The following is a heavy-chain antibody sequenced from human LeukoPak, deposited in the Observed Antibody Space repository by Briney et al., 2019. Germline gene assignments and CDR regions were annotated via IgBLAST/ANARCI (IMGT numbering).Heavy chain of an antibody. CDR3: ARDGYDSSASNP. D-gene: IGHD3-22*01. CDR2: IYYSGST. V-gene: IGHV4-39*07. CDR1: GRSLSSSSYY. J-gene: IGHJ5*02. Sequence: SESLSLTCIVSGRSLSSSSYYWGWLPQPPGKGLEWFGSIYYSGSTYYNPSLERRVTVSVDTSKNQFSLKLSSGTAADTAVYDYARDGYDSSASNPWGQGTLVTVSS.